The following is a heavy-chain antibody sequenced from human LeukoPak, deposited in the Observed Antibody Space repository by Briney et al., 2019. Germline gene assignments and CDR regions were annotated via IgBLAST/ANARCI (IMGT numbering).Heavy chain of an antibody. D-gene: IGHD3-22*01. CDR3: AISADSAFDI. CDR2: IGTAGDT. CDR1: GFTFSSYD. V-gene: IGHV3-13*01. Sequence: GGTLRLSCAASGFTFSSYDKHWVRQATGKGLEWVSAIGTAGDTYYPGSVKVRFTISRENAKYSLYLQMNSLRAADTAVYSCAISADSAFDIWGQGIMVTVSS. J-gene: IGHJ3*02.